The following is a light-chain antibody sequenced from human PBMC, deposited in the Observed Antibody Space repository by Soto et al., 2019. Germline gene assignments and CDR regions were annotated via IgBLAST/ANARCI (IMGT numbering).Light chain of an antibody. Sequence: EIVWTQSPGTLSVSPGERATLSCRASQTISSNYLAWYQQKPGQAPSLLIYGASSRSTGIPDRFSGSGSGTDFTLTISRLEPEDSAIYYCQPYVIWTFCQGNKVEI. CDR2: GAS. CDR3: QPYVIWT. V-gene: IGKV3-20*01. CDR1: QTISSNY. J-gene: IGKJ1*01.